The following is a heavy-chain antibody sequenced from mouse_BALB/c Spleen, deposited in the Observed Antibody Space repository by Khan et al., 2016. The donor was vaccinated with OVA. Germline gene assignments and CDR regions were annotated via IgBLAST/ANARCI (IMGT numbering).Heavy chain of an antibody. D-gene: IGHD1-1*02. J-gene: IGHJ4*01. CDR3: AKQIWSPYYGMDY. CDR2: IWGGGST. V-gene: IGHV2-6-5*01. CDR1: GFSLTDHG. Sequence: QVQLKESGPGLVAPSQSLSITYTVSGFSLTDHGVSWIRQPPGKGLEWLGVIWGGGSTYYNSVLKSRLNISKDNSKTQVFLKMNSLQTDDTAMYYCAKQIWSPYYGMDYWGQGTSVTVSS.